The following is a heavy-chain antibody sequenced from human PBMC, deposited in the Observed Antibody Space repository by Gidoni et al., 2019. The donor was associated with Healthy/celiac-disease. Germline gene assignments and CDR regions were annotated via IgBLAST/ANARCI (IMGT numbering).Heavy chain of an antibody. J-gene: IGHJ5*02. V-gene: IGHV4-31*03. CDR2: IYYSVST. Sequence: QVQLQESGPGLVKPSPTLSLTCTVSGCSISSGGYYWIWIRQHPGKCLEWIGYIYYSVSTYYNPSLKSRVTISVDTSKNQFSLKLSAVTAADTAVYYCARAYYSGGWFDPWGQGTLVTVSS. D-gene: IGHD3-10*01. CDR3: ARAYYSGGWFDP. CDR1: GCSISSGGYY.